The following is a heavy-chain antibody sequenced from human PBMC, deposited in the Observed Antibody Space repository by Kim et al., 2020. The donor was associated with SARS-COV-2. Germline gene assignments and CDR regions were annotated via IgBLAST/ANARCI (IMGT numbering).Heavy chain of an antibody. CDR3: ARRAPSPDYKYCAMDV. CDR1: GYSFTGYD. Sequence: ASVKVSCKASGYSFTGYDINWVRQATGQGLEWMGWMNPNLGNTGYVQKLQGRVTLTWDTSIRTAYMELSSLKSEDTAVYYCARRAPSPDYKYCAMDVWGQGTTVTVSS. J-gene: IGHJ6*02. CDR2: MNPNLGNT. V-gene: IGHV1-8*01.